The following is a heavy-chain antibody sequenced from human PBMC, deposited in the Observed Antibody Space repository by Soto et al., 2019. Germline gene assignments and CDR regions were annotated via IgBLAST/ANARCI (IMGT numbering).Heavy chain of an antibody. CDR1: GFSFSSFS. D-gene: IGHD3-16*02. CDR3: ARGTDVWWTYRYSDY. V-gene: IGHV3-48*02. CDR2: ISSSSSTI. J-gene: IGHJ4*02. Sequence: GGSLRLSCAASGFSFSSFSMNWVRQAPGKGLEWVSYISSSSSTIYYAVSVKGRFTISRDNAKNSLFLQMNSLRDEDTAVYYCARGTDVWWTYRYSDYWGQGTLVTVSS.